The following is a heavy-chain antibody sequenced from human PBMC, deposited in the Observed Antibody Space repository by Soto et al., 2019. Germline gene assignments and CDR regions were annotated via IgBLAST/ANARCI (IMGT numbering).Heavy chain of an antibody. Sequence: ASVKVSCKVSGYTLTELSMHWVRQAPGKGLERMGGFEPEDGETIYAQKFQGRVTMTEDTSTDTAYMELSSLRPEDTAVYYCATLGIVVVPAAMDPSLYYYMDVWGKGTTVTVSS. CDR2: FEPEDGET. J-gene: IGHJ6*03. CDR3: ATLGIVVVPAAMDPSLYYYMDV. V-gene: IGHV1-24*01. CDR1: GYTLTELS. D-gene: IGHD2-2*01.